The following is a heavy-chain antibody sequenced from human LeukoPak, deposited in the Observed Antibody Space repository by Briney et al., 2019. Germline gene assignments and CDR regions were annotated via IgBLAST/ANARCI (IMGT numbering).Heavy chain of an antibody. V-gene: IGHV3-21*05. CDR3: ARGWNSSSSPGDY. J-gene: IGHJ4*02. D-gene: IGHD6-6*01. CDR1: GFTFSSYS. Sequence: PGGSLRLSCAASGFTFSSYSMNWVRQAPGKGLEWVSYISSSSSPIYYADSVKGRFTISRDNAKNSLYLQMNSLRAEDTAVYYCARGWNSSSSPGDYWGQGALVTVSS. CDR2: ISSSSSPI.